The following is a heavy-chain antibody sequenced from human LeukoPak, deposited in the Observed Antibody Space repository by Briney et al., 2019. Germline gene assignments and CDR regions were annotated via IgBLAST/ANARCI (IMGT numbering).Heavy chain of an antibody. CDR2: INSDGSTT. Sequence: GGSLRFSCAASGFTFSIYWMHWVRQAPGNGLVWVSRINSDGSTTTYADSVKGRFTISRDNAKNTLYLQMNSLRAEDTAVYYCASSSPTVVSDTYYYYAMDVWGQGTTVTVSS. V-gene: IGHV3-74*01. CDR1: GFTFSIYW. CDR3: ASSSPTVVSDTYYYYAMDV. D-gene: IGHD4-23*01. J-gene: IGHJ6*02.